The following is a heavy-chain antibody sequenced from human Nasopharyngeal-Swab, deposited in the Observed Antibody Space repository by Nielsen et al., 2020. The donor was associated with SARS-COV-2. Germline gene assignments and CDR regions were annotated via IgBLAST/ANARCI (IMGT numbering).Heavy chain of an antibody. CDR2: TNQRGST. D-gene: IGHD1-26*01. V-gene: IGHV4-34*01. CDR3: AGGDGSTVWRSYSFDS. J-gene: IGHJ4*02. Sequence: SETLSLTCTVSGGSISRGGYYWSWIRQPPGKGPEWIGETNQRGSTNYYPSLKSRVTMSVDTSKNQFSLRLNSVTAADTAVYFCAGGDGSTVWRSYSFDSWGQGTLVTVSS. CDR1: GGSISRGGYY.